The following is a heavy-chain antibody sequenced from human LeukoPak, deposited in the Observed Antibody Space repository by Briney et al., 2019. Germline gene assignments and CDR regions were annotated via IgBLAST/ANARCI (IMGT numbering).Heavy chain of an antibody. V-gene: IGHV4-39*07. Sequence: SETLSLTCTVSGGSISSSSYYWGWIRQPPGKGLEWIGSIYYSGSTYYNPSLKSRVTISVDTSKNQFSLKLSSVTAADTAVYYCARKVPYYASEWGQGTLVTVSS. CDR1: GGSISSSSYY. D-gene: IGHD2-2*01. J-gene: IGHJ4*02. CDR2: IYYSGST. CDR3: ARKVPYYASE.